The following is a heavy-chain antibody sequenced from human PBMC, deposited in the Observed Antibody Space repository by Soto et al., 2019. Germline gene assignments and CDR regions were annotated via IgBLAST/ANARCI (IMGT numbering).Heavy chain of an antibody. J-gene: IGHJ2*01. CDR2: ISYDGSNK. CDR3: ARPLWIDDYNCVCFDL. D-gene: IGHD4-4*01. V-gene: IGHV3-30*14. Sequence: QVQLVESGGGVVQPGRSLRLSCAASGFTFSSYAMHWVRQAPGKGLEWVAVISYDGSNKYYADSVKGRFTISRDNSKNMPYIHFTSLRAADTPVYYCARPLWIDDYNCVCFDLWGRGTLVTVSS. CDR1: GFTFSSYA.